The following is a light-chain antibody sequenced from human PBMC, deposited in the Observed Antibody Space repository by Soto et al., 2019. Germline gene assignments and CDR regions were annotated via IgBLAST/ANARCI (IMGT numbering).Light chain of an antibody. CDR2: GAS. CDR3: QQYNSAPPLT. CDR1: QGISSY. Sequence: DIQMTQSPSSLSASVGDRVTITCRASQGISSYLAWYQQKPGKVPKVLIYGASTLQSGVPSRFSGSGSGTDFTLTISSLQPEDVATYYCQQYNSAPPLTFGGGTKVEIK. V-gene: IGKV1-27*01. J-gene: IGKJ4*01.